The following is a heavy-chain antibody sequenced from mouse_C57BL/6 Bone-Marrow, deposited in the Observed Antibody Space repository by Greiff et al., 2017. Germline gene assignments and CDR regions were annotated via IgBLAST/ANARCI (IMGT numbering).Heavy chain of an antibody. J-gene: IGHJ4*01. V-gene: IGHV1-72*01. CDR2: IDPNSGGI. CDR1: GYTFTSYW. Sequence: QVQLQQPGAELVKPGASVKLSCKASGYTFTSYWMHWVKQRPGRGLEWIGRIDPNSGGIKYNEKFKSKATLTVDKPSSTAYMQLSSLTSEDSAVYYCARGPSFYYSNHYYAMDYWGQGTSVTVSS. D-gene: IGHD2-5*01. CDR3: ARGPSFYYSNHYYAMDY.